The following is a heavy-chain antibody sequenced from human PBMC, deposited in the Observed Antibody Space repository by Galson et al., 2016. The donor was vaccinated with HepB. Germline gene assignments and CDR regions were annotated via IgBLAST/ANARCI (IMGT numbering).Heavy chain of an antibody. Sequence: SLRLSCAASSLTFSNAWMNWPRQAPGKGLEWVGRIKSKTDGGTTDYAAPPTGRFTISRHDSKSTLYLQMNSLKTEDTAVYYCTTDGGYSIVVAEDAFDIWGQGTMVTASS. CDR2: IKSKTDGGTT. CDR1: SLTFSNAW. V-gene: IGHV3-15*07. D-gene: IGHD6-19*01. J-gene: IGHJ3*02. CDR3: TTDGGYSIVVAEDAFDI.